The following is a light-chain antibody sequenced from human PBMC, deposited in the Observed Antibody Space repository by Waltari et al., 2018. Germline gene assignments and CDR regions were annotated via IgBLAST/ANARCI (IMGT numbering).Light chain of an antibody. Sequence: EIAMTQSPATLPVSPGDRATLSCRASQSVSSNLAWYQQKPGQAPRLLIYGASTRATGIPARFSGSGSGTEFTLTISSMQSEDFAVYYCQQYNNWPGTFGQGTKVEIK. J-gene: IGKJ1*01. V-gene: IGKV3-15*01. CDR3: QQYNNWPGT. CDR2: GAS. CDR1: QSVSSN.